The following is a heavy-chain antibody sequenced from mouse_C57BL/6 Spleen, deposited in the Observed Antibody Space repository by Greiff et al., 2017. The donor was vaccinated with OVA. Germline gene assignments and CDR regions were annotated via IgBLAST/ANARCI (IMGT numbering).Heavy chain of an antibody. CDR2: ISDGGSYT. D-gene: IGHD2-10*01. J-gene: IGHJ1*03. Sequence: DVQLVESGGGLVKPGGSLKLSCAASGFTFSSYAMSWVRQTPEKRLEWVATISDGGSYTYYPDNVKGRFTISRDNAKNNLYLQMSHLKSEDTAMYYCARAPYYGTRYWYFDVWGTGTTVTVSS. CDR3: ARAPYYGTRYWYFDV. V-gene: IGHV5-4*01. CDR1: GFTFSSYA.